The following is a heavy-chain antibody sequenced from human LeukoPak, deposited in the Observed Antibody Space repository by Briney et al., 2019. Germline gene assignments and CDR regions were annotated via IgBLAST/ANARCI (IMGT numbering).Heavy chain of an antibody. CDR1: GGTFSSYA. Sequence: ASVKVSCKASGGTFSSYAISWVRQAPGQGLEWMGGIIPIFGTANYAQKFQGRVTITADKSTSTAYMELSSLRSEDTAVYYCARKTVSESYYPDWGQGTLVTVSS. CDR3: ARKTVSESYYPD. V-gene: IGHV1-69*06. J-gene: IGHJ4*02. D-gene: IGHD3-10*01. CDR2: IIPIFGTA.